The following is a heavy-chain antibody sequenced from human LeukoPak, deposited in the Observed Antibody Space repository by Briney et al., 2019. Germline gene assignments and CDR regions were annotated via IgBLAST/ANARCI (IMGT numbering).Heavy chain of an antibody. CDR3: ARVDGTGFWSGYYPNNDYYYYYGMDV. CDR1: GFTFSSYA. D-gene: IGHD3-3*01. CDR2: ISGSGGHT. V-gene: IGHV3-23*01. Sequence: PGGSLRLSCAASGFTFSSYAMSWVRQAPGKGLEWVSSISGSGGHTYYADSVKGRFTISRDNAKNTLYLQMNSLRAEDTAVYYCARVDGTGFWSGYYPNNDYYYYYGMDVWGQGTTVTVSS. J-gene: IGHJ6*02.